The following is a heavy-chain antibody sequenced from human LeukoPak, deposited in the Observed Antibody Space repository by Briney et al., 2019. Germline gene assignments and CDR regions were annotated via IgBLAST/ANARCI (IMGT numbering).Heavy chain of an antibody. V-gene: IGHV4-59*01. Sequence: HPSETLSLTCTVSGGSISSDYWSWIRQPPGKGLEWVGYIYYSGSTNYNPSLKSRVTISVDTSKNQFSLKLSSVTPADTAVYYCAREVHCSGGSCHSRGGAWFDPWGQGTLVTVSS. J-gene: IGHJ5*02. CDR1: GGSISSDY. CDR2: IYYSGST. CDR3: AREVHCSGGSCHSRGGAWFDP. D-gene: IGHD2-15*01.